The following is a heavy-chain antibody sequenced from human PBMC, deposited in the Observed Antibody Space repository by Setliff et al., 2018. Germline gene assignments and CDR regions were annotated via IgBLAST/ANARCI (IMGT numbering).Heavy chain of an antibody. CDR2: VHYSGDS. D-gene: IGHD3-10*01. CDR3: ARAIRFGTIVYKGDYYMDV. CDR1: GDSMSSYY. J-gene: IGHJ6*03. Sequence: SETLSLTCTVSGDSMSSYYWSWIRQSPGKGLEWIGYVHYSGDSNYNPSPKSRVTMSVDKSKDQFSLNLRSVTAEDTAIYYCARAIRFGTIVYKGDYYMDVWGKGTTVTVSS. V-gene: IGHV4-59*01.